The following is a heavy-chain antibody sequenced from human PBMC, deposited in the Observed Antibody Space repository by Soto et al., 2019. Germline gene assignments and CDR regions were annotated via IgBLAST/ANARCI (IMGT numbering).Heavy chain of an antibody. CDR2: ISGSGGST. D-gene: IGHD2-15*01. Sequence: GGSLRLSCAASGFTFSSYAMSWVRQAPGKGLEWVSAISGSGGSTYYADSVKGRFTISRDNSKNTLYLQMNSLRAEDTAVYYCAKPGYCSGGSCYSVFDYWGQGTLVTVSS. CDR1: GFTFSSYA. CDR3: AKPGYCSGGSCYSVFDY. J-gene: IGHJ4*02. V-gene: IGHV3-23*01.